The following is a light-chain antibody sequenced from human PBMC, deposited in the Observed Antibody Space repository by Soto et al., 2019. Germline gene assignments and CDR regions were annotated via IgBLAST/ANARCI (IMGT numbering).Light chain of an antibody. CDR3: SSFTSSSTFV. V-gene: IGLV2-14*03. J-gene: IGLJ1*01. CDR1: SSDVGRYNY. CDR2: DVS. Sequence: LAQPASVSGSRGQSITISCTGTSSDVGRYNYVSWFQQHPGKVPKLIIYDVSNWPSGVSDRFSGSKSGNTASLTISGLHPEDEADYYCSSFTSSSTFVFETGTKVTVL.